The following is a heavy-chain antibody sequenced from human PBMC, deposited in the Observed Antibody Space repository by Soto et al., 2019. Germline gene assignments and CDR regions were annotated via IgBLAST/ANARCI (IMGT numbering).Heavy chain of an antibody. CDR2: IRRNAYGGTT. J-gene: IGHJ4*02. CDR1: GFTFGDYA. CDR3: TRASSLDFDF. D-gene: IGHD3-16*01. V-gene: IGHV3-49*04. Sequence: PGGSLRLSCTTSGFTFGDYALSWVRQAPGKGLEWVGFIRRNAYGGTTDYAASVKGRFTISRDDSKSIAYLQMNSLRTEDTALYYCTRASSLDFDFWGPGTMVTVYS.